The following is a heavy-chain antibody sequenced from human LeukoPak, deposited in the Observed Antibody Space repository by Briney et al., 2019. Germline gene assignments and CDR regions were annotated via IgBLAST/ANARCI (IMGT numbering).Heavy chain of an antibody. CDR2: ISSSSSFI. J-gene: IGHJ4*02. CDR3: ATRRD. V-gene: IGHV3-21*01. CDR1: GFSFGSYA. Sequence: GGSLRLSCAASGFSFGSYAMSWARQAPGKGLEWVSSISSSSSFIYYADSVKGRFTISRDNAKNSLYLQMNSLRADDTALYYCATRRDWGQGALVTVSS.